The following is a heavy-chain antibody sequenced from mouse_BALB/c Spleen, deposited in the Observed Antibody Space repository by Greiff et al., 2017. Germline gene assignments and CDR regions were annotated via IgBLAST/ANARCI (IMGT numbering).Heavy chain of an antibody. CDR2: ISSGSSTI. Sequence: EVQRVESGGGLVKLGGSLKLSCAASGFTFSSFGMHWVRQAPEKGLEWVAYISSGSSTIYYADTVKGRFTISRDNPKNTLFLQMTSLRSEDTAMYYCARSRTVYAMDYWGQGTSVTVSS. J-gene: IGHJ4*01. CDR1: GFTFSSFG. CDR3: ARSRTVYAMDY. V-gene: IGHV5-17*02.